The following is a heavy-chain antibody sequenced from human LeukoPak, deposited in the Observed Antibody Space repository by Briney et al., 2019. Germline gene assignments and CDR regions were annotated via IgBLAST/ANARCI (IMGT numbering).Heavy chain of an antibody. Sequence: PSETLSLTFTVSGGSISSYYWSWIRQPPGKGLEWIGYIYYSGSTNYNPSLKSRVTISVDTSKNQFSLKLSSVTAADTAVYYCARHGDQYSSSWTSDWFDPWGQGTLVTVSS. CDR1: GGSISSYY. CDR2: IYYSGST. J-gene: IGHJ5*02. V-gene: IGHV4-59*08. CDR3: ARHGDQYSSSWTSDWFDP. D-gene: IGHD6-13*01.